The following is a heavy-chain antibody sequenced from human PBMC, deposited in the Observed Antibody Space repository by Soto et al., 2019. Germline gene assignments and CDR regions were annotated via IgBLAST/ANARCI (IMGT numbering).Heavy chain of an antibody. V-gene: IGHV1-69*12. J-gene: IGHJ4*02. Sequence: QVQLVQSGAEVKKPGSSVKVSCKASGGTFSSYAISWVRQAPGHGIEWTGGLIPIFGTATYAQKFQARVTIPADESTSRAYRELSRLRAEETAVYYCASDCGPIVGATREGYYLDYWGQGTLVTVSS. D-gene: IGHD1-26*01. CDR3: ASDCGPIVGATREGYYLDY. CDR1: GGTFSSYA. CDR2: LIPIFGTA.